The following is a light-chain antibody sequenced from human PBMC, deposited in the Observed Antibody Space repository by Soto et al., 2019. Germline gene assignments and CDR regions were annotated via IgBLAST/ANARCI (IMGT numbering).Light chain of an antibody. CDR2: GAS. CDR1: QSVSSN. Sequence: EIVMTQSPATLSVSPGERATLSCRASQSVSSNLAWYQQKPGQAPRLLIYGASTRATGIPARFSGSGSGTEFTLTISSLQSEDFAVYYCKQYNNWPRTFGKGTKV. V-gene: IGKV3-15*01. CDR3: KQYNNWPRT. J-gene: IGKJ1*01.